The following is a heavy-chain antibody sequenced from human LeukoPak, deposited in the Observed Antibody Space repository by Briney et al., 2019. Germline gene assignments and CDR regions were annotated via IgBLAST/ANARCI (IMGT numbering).Heavy chain of an antibody. CDR3: ARSDLDDAFDI. J-gene: IGHJ3*02. CDR2: IDWDYDK. CDR1: GFSLSTSGMR. V-gene: IGHV2-70*04. Sequence: QTLSLTCTFSGFSLSTSGMRVSWIRQPPGKALEWLARIDWDYDKFYSTSLKTSLTISKDPSKNQVVLTMTNMDPVDTATYYCARSDLDDAFDIWGQGTMVTVSS.